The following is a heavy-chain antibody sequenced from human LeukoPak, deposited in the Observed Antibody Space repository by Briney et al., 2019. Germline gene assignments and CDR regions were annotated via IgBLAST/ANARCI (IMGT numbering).Heavy chain of an antibody. V-gene: IGHV4-59*08. CDR2: IYYRGST. CDR3: ASSPLKGNWFDP. CDR1: GGSISSYY. J-gene: IGHJ5*02. Sequence: SETLSLTCTVSGGSISSYYWSWIRQPPGKGLEWIGYIYYRGSTNYNPSLKSRVTISVDTSKNQFSLKLSSVTAADTAVYYCASSPLKGNWFDPWGQGTLVTVSS.